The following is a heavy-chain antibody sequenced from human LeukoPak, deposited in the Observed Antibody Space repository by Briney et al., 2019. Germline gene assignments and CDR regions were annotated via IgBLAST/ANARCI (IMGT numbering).Heavy chain of an antibody. D-gene: IGHD6-6*01. V-gene: IGHV1-46*01. J-gene: IGHJ4*02. CDR2: INPSGGST. CDR3: ARDRYSISSLYDF. CDR1: GYTFTSYY. Sequence: ASVKVSCKASGYTFTSYYIHWVRQAPGQGLEWMGIINPSGGSTTYAQKFQGRVTITRDTPTSTVYMVLSSLRSEDTAVYYCARDRYSISSLYDFWGQGTLATVSS.